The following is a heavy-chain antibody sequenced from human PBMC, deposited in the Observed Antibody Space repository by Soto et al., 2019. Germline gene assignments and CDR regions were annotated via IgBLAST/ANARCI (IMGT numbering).Heavy chain of an antibody. CDR2: ISSSSSTI. Sequence: GGSLRLSCAASGFTFSSYSMNWVRQAPGKGLEWVSSISSSSSTIYYADSVKGRFTISRDNAKNSLYLQMNSLRAEDTAVYYCARDQQGIAARAFDYWGQGTLVTVSS. J-gene: IGHJ4*02. V-gene: IGHV3-48*01. CDR3: ARDQQGIAARAFDY. D-gene: IGHD6-6*01. CDR1: GFTFSSYS.